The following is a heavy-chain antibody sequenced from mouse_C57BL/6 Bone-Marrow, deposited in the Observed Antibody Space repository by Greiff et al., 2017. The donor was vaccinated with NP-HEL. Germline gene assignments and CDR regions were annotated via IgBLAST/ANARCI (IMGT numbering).Heavy chain of an antibody. J-gene: IGHJ2*01. CDR1: GYTFTSYW. Sequence: QVQLQQSGAELAKPGASVKLSCKASGYTFTSYWMHWVKQRPGQGLEWIGYINPSSGYTKSNQKFKDKATLTADQSSSTAYMQLSSLTYGDSAVYYCASPYYGLLDYWGQGTTLTVSS. D-gene: IGHD1-1*01. CDR2: INPSSGYT. V-gene: IGHV1-7*01. CDR3: ASPYYGLLDY.